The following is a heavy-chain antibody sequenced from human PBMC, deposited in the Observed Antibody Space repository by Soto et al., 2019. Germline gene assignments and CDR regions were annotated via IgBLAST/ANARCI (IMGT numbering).Heavy chain of an antibody. J-gene: IGHJ3*02. CDR2: ISDSGNII. V-gene: IGHV3-48*03. D-gene: IGHD3-10*01. CDR3: ARDRGQARFGDLSDAFDI. CDR1: GFTFSTFE. Sequence: EVQLVESGGGLVQPGGSLRLSCAASGFTFSTFEMNWVRQAPGKGLEWVSYISDSGNIIYYEDSVKGRFTISRDNAKNSLYLQMDSLRADDTAVYYCARDRGQARFGDLSDAFDIWGQGTMVTVSS.